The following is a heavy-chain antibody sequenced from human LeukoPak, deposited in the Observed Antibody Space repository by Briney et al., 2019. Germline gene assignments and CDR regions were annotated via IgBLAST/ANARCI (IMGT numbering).Heavy chain of an antibody. J-gene: IGHJ4*02. D-gene: IGHD3-10*01. CDR2: IYSGGNT. V-gene: IGHV3-53*01. CDR3: ARVDYGSGNDYFDY. Sequence: GGSLRLSCAASGFTVSSNYMSWVRQAPGKGLEWVSVIYSGGNTYYADSVKGRFTISRDNSKNTLYLQMNSLRAEDTAVYYCARVDYGSGNDYFDYWGQGTLVTVSS. CDR1: GFTVSSNY.